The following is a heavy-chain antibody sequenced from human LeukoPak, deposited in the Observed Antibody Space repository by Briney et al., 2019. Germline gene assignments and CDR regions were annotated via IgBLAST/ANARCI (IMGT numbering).Heavy chain of an antibody. J-gene: IGHJ4*02. D-gene: IGHD6-13*01. CDR3: ARSIRSGSSSWYVSDY. V-gene: IGHV1-69*06. Sequence: SVKVPCKASGGTFSSYAISWVRQAPGQGLEWMGGIIPIFGTANYAQKFQGRVTITADKSTSTAYMELSSLRSEDTAVYYCARSIRSGSSSWYVSDYWGQGTLVTVSS. CDR2: IIPIFGTA. CDR1: GGTFSSYA.